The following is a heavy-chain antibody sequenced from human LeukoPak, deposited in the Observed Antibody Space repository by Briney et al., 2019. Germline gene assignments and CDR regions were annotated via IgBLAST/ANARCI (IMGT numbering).Heavy chain of an antibody. Sequence: SVKVSCKASGGTFSSYAISWVRQAPGQGLEWMGGIIPIFGTANYAQKFQGRVTITADESTSTAYMELSSLRSEDTVVYYCARAAYGGNSDYFDYWGQGTLVTVSS. V-gene: IGHV1-69*13. D-gene: IGHD4-23*01. CDR1: GGTFSSYA. CDR3: ARAAYGGNSDYFDY. J-gene: IGHJ4*02. CDR2: IIPIFGTA.